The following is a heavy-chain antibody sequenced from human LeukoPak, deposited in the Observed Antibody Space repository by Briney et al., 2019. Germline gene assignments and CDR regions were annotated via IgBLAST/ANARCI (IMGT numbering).Heavy chain of an antibody. CDR1: GFTFSSYG. CDR3: AKHTSYYYYYMDV. Sequence: PGGSLRLSCAASGFTFSSYGMHWVRQAPGKGLEWVAFIRYDGSNKYYADSVKGRFTISRDNSKNTLYLQMNSLRAADTAVYYCAKHTSYYYYYMDVWGKGTTVTVSS. V-gene: IGHV3-30*02. CDR2: IRYDGSNK. J-gene: IGHJ6*03. D-gene: IGHD3-3*01.